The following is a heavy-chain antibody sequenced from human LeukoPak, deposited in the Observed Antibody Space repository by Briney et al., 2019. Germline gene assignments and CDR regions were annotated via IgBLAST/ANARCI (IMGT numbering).Heavy chain of an antibody. J-gene: IGHJ4*02. Sequence: GGSLRLSCAASGFTFTDYWMNWVRQAPGKGLEWVAYIKKTGSETYYVDSVKGRFTITRDNTRNSLFLQMYSLRAEDTAVYFCAREDGYCSGGNCYSYFDSWGQGALVTVSS. CDR1: GFTFTDYW. CDR2: IKKTGSET. CDR3: AREDGYCSGGNCYSYFDS. V-gene: IGHV3-7*01. D-gene: IGHD2-15*01.